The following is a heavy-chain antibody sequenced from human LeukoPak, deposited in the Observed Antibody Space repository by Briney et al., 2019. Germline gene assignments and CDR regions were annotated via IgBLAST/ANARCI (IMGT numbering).Heavy chain of an antibody. V-gene: IGHV3-74*01. CDR2: INGDGSTT. CDR3: ARIPIGFGELGNY. J-gene: IGHJ4*02. Sequence: PGGSLRLSCAASGFTFSSSWIHWVRQAPGKGLVWVSYINGDGSTTDYADSVKGRFTISRDNAKNTLHLQMNSLRAEDTAFYHCARIPIGFGELGNYWGQGTLVTVSS. D-gene: IGHD3-10*01. CDR1: GFTFSSSW.